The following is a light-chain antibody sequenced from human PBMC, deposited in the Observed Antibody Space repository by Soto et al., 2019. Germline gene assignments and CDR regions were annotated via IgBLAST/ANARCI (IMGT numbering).Light chain of an antibody. CDR1: QSISSW. CDR2: KAS. CDR3: QQSAT. V-gene: IGKV1-5*03. Sequence: DIQMTQSPSTLSASVGGRVTITCRASQSISSWLAWYQQKPGKAPKLLIYKASSLESGVPSRFSGSGSGTEFTLTISSLQPDDFATYYCQQSATFGQGTKVDIK. J-gene: IGKJ1*01.